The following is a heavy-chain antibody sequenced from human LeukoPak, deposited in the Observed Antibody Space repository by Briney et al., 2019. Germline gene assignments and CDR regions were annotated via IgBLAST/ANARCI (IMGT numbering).Heavy chain of an antibody. Sequence: GGSLRLSCAASGFTFSSYSMNWVRQAPGKGLEWVSYISSSSSTIYYADSVKGRFTISRDNAKNSLYLQMDSLRAEDTAVYYCARLVGGTTGRLFDYWGQGTLVTVSS. CDR2: ISSSSSTI. V-gene: IGHV3-48*01. D-gene: IGHD1-26*01. CDR3: ARLVGGTTGRLFDY. CDR1: GFTFSSYS. J-gene: IGHJ4*02.